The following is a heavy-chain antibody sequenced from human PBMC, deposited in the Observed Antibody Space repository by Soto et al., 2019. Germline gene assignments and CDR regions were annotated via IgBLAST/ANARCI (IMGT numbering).Heavy chain of an antibody. V-gene: IGHV3-30-3*01. CDR1: GFTY. Sequence: QVQLVESGGGVVQPGRSLRLSCAVSGFTYHWVRQAPGKGLEWVAVISYDGSNKYYADSVKGRFTISRDNSKNTLYLQMNSLKPEDTDVYYCATVTTTLGAFDMWGQGTMVTVSS. CDR3: ATVTTTLGAFDM. J-gene: IGHJ3*02. CDR2: ISYDGSNK. D-gene: IGHD3-22*01.